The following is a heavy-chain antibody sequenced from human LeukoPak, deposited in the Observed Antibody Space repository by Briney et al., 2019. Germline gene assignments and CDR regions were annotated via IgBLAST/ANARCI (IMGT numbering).Heavy chain of an antibody. Sequence: AETLSLTCTVSGGSISRYYWSWIRQPPGKGLEWIGYIYYSGGTNYNPSFKSRVTISVDTSKNQFSLQLSSVTAADTAVYYCARLGFSNSGSSLAPSDYWGQGTLVTVSS. CDR1: GGSISRYY. J-gene: IGHJ4*02. CDR2: IYYSGGT. D-gene: IGHD1-26*01. CDR3: ARLGFSNSGSSLAPSDY. V-gene: IGHV4-59*08.